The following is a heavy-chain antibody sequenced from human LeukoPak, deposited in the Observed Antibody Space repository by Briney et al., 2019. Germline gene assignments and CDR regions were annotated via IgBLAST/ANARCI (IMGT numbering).Heavy chain of an antibody. CDR3: ARERGYYDSSGYGGAFDI. D-gene: IGHD3-22*01. CDR2: ISSSSSII. V-gene: IGHV3-48*04. Sequence: PGGSLRLSCAASGFTFSSYSMNWVRQAPGNELKWVSYISSSSSIIYYADSVKGRFTMCRDNAKNSLYLQMNSLRAEDTAVYYCARERGYYDSSGYGGAFDIWGQGTMVTVSS. J-gene: IGHJ3*02. CDR1: GFTFSSYS.